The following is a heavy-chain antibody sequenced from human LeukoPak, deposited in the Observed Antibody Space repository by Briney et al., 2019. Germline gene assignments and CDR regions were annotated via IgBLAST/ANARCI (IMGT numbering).Heavy chain of an antibody. V-gene: IGHV3-48*03. CDR3: AELGITVIGGV. D-gene: IGHD3-10*02. Sequence: PAGSLRLSCAASGFTFSSYEMNWVRQAPGQGLERVSYISSSGSTIYYADSVNGRFTTSRDNAKNSLYLQMHSLRAEDTAAYYCAELGITVIGGVWGKGTTVTISS. CDR2: ISSSGSTI. J-gene: IGHJ6*04. CDR1: GFTFSSYE.